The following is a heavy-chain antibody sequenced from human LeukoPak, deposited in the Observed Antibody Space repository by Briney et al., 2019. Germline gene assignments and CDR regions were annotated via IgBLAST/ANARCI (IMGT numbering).Heavy chain of an antibody. V-gene: IGHV4-34*01. J-gene: IGHJ3*02. CDR3: ARGLWLSLGAFDI. Sequence: SETLSLTCAVYGGSFSGYYWSWVRQPPGKGLEWIGEINHSGSTNYNPSLKSRVTISVDTSKNQFSLKLSSVTAADTAVYYCARGLWLSLGAFDIWGQGTMVTVSS. CDR2: INHSGST. CDR1: GGSFSGYY. D-gene: IGHD5-12*01.